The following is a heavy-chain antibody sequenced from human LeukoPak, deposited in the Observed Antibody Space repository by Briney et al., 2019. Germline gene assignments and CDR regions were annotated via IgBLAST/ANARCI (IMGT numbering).Heavy chain of an antibody. CDR1: GFTFSSYW. Sequence: QPGGSLRLSCAASGFTFSSYWMHWVRQAPGKGLVWVSRINSDGSSTTYADSVKGRFTISRDNAKNTLYLQMNGLRAEDTAMYYCVRQYSYDSSGYYPWDYWGQGTLVTVSS. D-gene: IGHD3-22*01. CDR3: VRQYSYDSSGYYPWDY. J-gene: IGHJ4*02. CDR2: INSDGSST. V-gene: IGHV3-74*01.